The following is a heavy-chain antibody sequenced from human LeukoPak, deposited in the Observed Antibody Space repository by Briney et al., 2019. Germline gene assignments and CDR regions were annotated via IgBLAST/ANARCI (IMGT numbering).Heavy chain of an antibody. CDR1: GFTFSSYA. J-gene: IGHJ4*02. Sequence: GGSLRLSCAASGFTFSSYALSWVRQAPGKGLEWVSAISGSGGSTYYADSVKGRFTISRDNSKNTLYLQMNSLRAEDTAVYYCAKEESIVGASDYFDYWGQGTLVTVSS. CDR3: AKEESIVGASDYFDY. V-gene: IGHV3-23*01. D-gene: IGHD1-26*01. CDR2: ISGSGGST.